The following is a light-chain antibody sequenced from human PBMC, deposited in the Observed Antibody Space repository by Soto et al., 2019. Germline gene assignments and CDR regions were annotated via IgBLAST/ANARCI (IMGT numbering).Light chain of an antibody. CDR1: QSVSGW. Sequence: DIQLTQSPSSLSASFGDRVTITWRASQSVSGWLAWYQQKKGEAPKLLIYDASALPRGVPSRFSGSGYGTKFNLTIASLQTDDFATYYCQQYETFSGTFGPGTKVDIK. J-gene: IGKJ1*01. CDR3: QQYETFSGT. CDR2: DAS. V-gene: IGKV1-5*01.